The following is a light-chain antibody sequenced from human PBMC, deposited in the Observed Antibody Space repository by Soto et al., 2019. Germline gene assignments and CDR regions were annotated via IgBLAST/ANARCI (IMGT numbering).Light chain of an antibody. CDR1: QSISSR. J-gene: IGKJ4*01. CDR2: KAS. Sequence: DIQMTQSSSTLSASVGDRVTISCRASQSISSRLAWYQQKAGKAPKLLIYKASGLQSGVPSRFSGSGSGTEFTLIISSLQPDDFATYYCQQYARNPLTFGGGTKVDIK. V-gene: IGKV1-5*03. CDR3: QQYARNPLT.